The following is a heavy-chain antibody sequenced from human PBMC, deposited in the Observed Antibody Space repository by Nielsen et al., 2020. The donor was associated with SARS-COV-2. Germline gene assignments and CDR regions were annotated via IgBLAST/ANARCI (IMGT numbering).Heavy chain of an antibody. CDR2: FDPEDGET. Sequence: ASVKVSCKVSGYTLTELSMHWVRQAPGKGLEWMGGFDPEDGETIYAQKFQGRVTMTEDTSTDTAYMELSSLRAEDTAVYYCAKDYLELTGPSEYYYYYGMDVWGQGTTVTVSS. CDR3: AKDYLELTGPSEYYYYYGMDV. J-gene: IGHJ6*02. V-gene: IGHV1-24*01. D-gene: IGHD7-27*01. CDR1: GYTLTELS.